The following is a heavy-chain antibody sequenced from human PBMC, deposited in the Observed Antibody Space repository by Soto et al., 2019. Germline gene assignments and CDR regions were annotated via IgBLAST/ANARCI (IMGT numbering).Heavy chain of an antibody. Sequence: QVQLVQSGAEVKKPGSSVKVSCKASGGTFSSYTISWVRQAPGQGLEWMGRIIPILGIANYAQKFQGRVTITADKSTSTAYMELSSLRSEDTAVYYCSRDSCWSGYLFGFDPWGQGTLVTVSS. CDR1: GGTFSSYT. CDR2: IIPILGIA. J-gene: IGHJ5*02. V-gene: IGHV1-69*08. D-gene: IGHD3-3*01. CDR3: SRDSCWSGYLFGFDP.